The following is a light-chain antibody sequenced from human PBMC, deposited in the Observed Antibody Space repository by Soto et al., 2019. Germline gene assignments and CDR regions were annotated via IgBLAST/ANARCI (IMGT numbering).Light chain of an antibody. J-gene: IGKJ1*01. CDR2: AVS. V-gene: IGKV1-17*01. CDR3: LQHHSYPQT. Sequence: DIQIAQSPSSLSASVGDGVTITCLSSQGIKNDLAWYQQKPGKAPKRLIYAVSSLQSEVPSRFSGSGSGTEFTLTISSLQPEDVATYYCLQHHSYPQTFGQGTKVDIK. CDR1: QGIKND.